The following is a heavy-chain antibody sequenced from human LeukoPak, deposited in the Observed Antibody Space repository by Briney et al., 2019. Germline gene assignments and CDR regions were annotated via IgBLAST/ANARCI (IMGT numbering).Heavy chain of an antibody. CDR1: GVSFSDYY. Sequence: SETLSLTCAVYGVSFSDYYWSWIRQPPGKGLEWIGDINHSGSTNYNPSLKSRVTISVDTSKKQFSLRLSSVTAADTAVYYCAMSRGGPSSSWPNWFDPWGQGTLVTVSS. CDR2: INHSGST. D-gene: IGHD6-13*01. V-gene: IGHV4-34*01. J-gene: IGHJ5*02. CDR3: AMSRGGPSSSWPNWFDP.